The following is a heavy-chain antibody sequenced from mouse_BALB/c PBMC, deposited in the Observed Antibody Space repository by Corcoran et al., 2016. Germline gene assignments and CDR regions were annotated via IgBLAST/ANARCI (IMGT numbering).Heavy chain of an antibody. V-gene: IGHV9-3-1*01. CDR1: GYTFTNCG. J-gene: IGHJ4*01. D-gene: IGHD1-1*01. CDR3: ARRGSSYAMDY. Sequence: QIQLVQSGPELKKPGETVKISCKASGYTFTNCGMNWVKQAPGKGLKWMGWINTYTGEPTYADDFKGRVAFSLETSASTAYLQINNLKNEDTATYFCARRGSSYAMDYWGQGTSVTVSS. CDR2: INTYTGEP.